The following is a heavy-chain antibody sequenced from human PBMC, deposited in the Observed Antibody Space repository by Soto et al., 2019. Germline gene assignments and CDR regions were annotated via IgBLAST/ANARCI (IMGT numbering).Heavy chain of an antibody. Sequence: SETLSLTCAVYGGSFSGYYWSWIRQPPGKGLEWIGEINHSGSTNYNPSLKSRVTISVDTSKNQFSLKLSSVTAADTAVYYCARGSALRFLEWSKAYYYYYGMDVWGQGTTVTV. CDR3: ARGSALRFLEWSKAYYYYYGMDV. CDR2: INHSGST. D-gene: IGHD3-3*01. J-gene: IGHJ6*02. V-gene: IGHV4-34*01. CDR1: GGSFSGYY.